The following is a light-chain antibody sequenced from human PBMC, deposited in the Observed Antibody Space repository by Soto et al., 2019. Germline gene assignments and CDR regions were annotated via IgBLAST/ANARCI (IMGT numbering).Light chain of an antibody. J-gene: IGKJ5*01. V-gene: IGKV3D-20*02. Sequence: IVLAQSPGTLSLTPCDGDRIYCRASQSVSSSYLAWYQQKPGQAPRLLIYGASNRATGIPARFSGSGSGTDFTLTISSLEPEDFAVYYCQQRSNWPITFGQGTRLEIK. CDR1: QSVSSSY. CDR3: QQRSNWPIT. CDR2: GAS.